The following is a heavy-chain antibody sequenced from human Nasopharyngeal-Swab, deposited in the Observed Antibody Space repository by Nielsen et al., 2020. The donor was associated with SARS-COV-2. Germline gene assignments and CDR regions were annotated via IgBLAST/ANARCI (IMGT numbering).Heavy chain of an antibody. CDR1: GFTFSAHY. CDR3: ARDLSSIWTSGLGV. CDR2: SRNKANSYTT. J-gene: IGHJ6*02. V-gene: IGHV3-72*01. D-gene: IGHD6-13*01. Sequence: GESLKISCAASGFTFSAHYMDWVRQAPGKGLEWVGRSRNKANSYTTEYAASVKGRFTISRDDSKNSLYLQMSSLRTEDTALNYCARDLSSIWTSGLGVWGQGTTVIVSS.